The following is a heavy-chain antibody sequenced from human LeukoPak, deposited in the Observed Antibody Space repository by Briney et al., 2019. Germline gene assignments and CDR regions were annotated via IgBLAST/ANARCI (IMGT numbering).Heavy chain of an antibody. CDR1: GGSFSGYY. D-gene: IGHD3-22*01. CDR2: INHSGST. Sequence: PSETLSLTCAVYGGSFSGYYWSWIRQPPGKGLEWIGEINHSGSTNYNPSLKSRVTISVDTSKNQFSLKLSSVTAADTAVYYCAGTISPRIYYYDSSGYGYWGQGTLVTVSS. CDR3: AGTISPRIYYYDSSGYGY. J-gene: IGHJ4*02. V-gene: IGHV4-34*01.